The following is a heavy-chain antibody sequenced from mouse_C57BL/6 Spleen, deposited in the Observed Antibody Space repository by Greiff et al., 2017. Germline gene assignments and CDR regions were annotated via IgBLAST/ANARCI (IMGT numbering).Heavy chain of an antibody. CDR1: GYTFTSYG. D-gene: IGHD1-1*01. CDR2: IYPRSGNT. J-gene: IGHJ2*01. Sequence: VQLQQSGAELARPGASVKLSCKASGYTFTSYGISWVKQRTGQGLEWIGEIYPRSGNTYYNEKFKGKATLTADKSSSTAYMELRSLTSEDSAVYFCARSEGIYYYGSRDYWGQGTTLTVSS. CDR3: ARSEGIYYYGSRDY. V-gene: IGHV1-81*01.